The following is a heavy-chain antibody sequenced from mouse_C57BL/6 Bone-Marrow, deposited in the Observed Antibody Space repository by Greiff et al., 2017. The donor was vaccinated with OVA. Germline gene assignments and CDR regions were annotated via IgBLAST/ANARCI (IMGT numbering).Heavy chain of an antibody. Sequence: QVQLKQSGAELVRPGTSVKMSCKASGYTFTNYWIGWAKQRPGHGLEWIGDIYPGGGYTNYNEKFKGKATLTADKSSSTAYMQFSSLTSEDSAIYYCARDSNYAMDYWGQGTSVTVSS. CDR3: ARDSNYAMDY. J-gene: IGHJ4*01. D-gene: IGHD2-5*01. CDR2: IYPGGGYT. CDR1: GYTFTNYW. V-gene: IGHV1-63*01.